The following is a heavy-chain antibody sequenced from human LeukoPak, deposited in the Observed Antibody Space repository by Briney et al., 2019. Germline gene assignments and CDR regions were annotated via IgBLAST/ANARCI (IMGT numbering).Heavy chain of an antibody. D-gene: IGHD5-24*01. V-gene: IGHV1-18*01. J-gene: IGHJ3*02. CDR3: ARDPPQDETATIYDADAFDI. CDR2: ISAYNGNT. CDR1: GYTFTSYG. Sequence: GASVKVSCKASGYTFTSYGISWVRQAPGQGLEWMGWISAYNGNTNYAQKLQGRVTMTTDTSTSTAYMELRSLRSDDTAVYYCARDPPQDETATIYDADAFDIWGQGTMVTVSS.